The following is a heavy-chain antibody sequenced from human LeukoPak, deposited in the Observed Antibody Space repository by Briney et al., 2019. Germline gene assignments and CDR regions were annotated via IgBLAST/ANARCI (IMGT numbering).Heavy chain of an antibody. CDR2: IWSDGTHK. J-gene: IGHJ4*02. CDR1: GLTFNTYG. D-gene: IGHD1-26*01. Sequence: GRSLRLSCAASGLTFNTYGMHWVRQAPGKGLEWVAVIWSDGTHKYYSDSVKGRFTISRDNSKNTLYLEMNSLRVEDTAVYYCAKSNSESQTTVGNWGQGTLVTVSS. CDR3: AKSNSESQTTVGN. V-gene: IGHV3-33*06.